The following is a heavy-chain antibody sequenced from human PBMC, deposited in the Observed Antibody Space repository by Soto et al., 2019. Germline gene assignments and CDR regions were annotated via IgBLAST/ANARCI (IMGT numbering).Heavy chain of an antibody. CDR3: ARPLGNRIAVAGPGDWFDP. J-gene: IGHJ5*02. Sequence: PSETLSLTCTVSGGSISSSSYYWGWIRQPPGKGLEWIGSIYYSGSTYYNPSLKSRVTISVDTSKNQFSLKLSSVTAADTAVYYCARPLGNRIAVAGPGDWFDPWGQGTLVTVSS. CDR2: IYYSGST. V-gene: IGHV4-39*01. CDR1: GGSISSSSYY. D-gene: IGHD6-19*01.